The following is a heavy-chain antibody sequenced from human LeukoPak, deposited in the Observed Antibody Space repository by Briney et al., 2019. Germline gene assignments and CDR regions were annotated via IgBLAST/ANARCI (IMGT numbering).Heavy chain of an antibody. CDR1: GFAVSSNY. V-gene: IGHV3-53*01. CDR2: VYSDGRT. D-gene: IGHD3-3*01. J-gene: IGHJ5*02. CDR3: ARDNRVITIFGVVTRWWFDP. Sequence: GGSLRLSCAVSGFAVSSNYMSWVRQAPGKGLEWVSIVYSDGRTFYTDSVKGRFTVSRDSSKNTLHLEMNSLRVEDTAIYYCARDNRVITIFGVVTRWWFDPWGQGSLVTVSS.